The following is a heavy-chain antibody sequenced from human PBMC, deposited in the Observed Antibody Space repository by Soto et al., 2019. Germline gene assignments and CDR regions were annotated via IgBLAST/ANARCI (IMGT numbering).Heavy chain of an antibody. Sequence: VYGGSISSGGYYWSWIRQHPGKGLEWIGYIYYSGSTYYNPSLKSRVTISVDTSKNQFSLKLSSVTAADTAVYYCARDFYYGSGSFRYYYGMDVWGQGTTVTVSS. V-gene: IGHV4-31*02. D-gene: IGHD3-10*01. CDR2: IYYSGST. CDR1: GGSISSGGYY. J-gene: IGHJ6*02. CDR3: ARDFYYGSGSFRYYYGMDV.